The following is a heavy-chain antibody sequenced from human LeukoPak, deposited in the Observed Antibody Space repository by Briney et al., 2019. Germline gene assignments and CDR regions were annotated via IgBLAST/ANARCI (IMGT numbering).Heavy chain of an antibody. Sequence: GASVKVSCKASGGTLSRYAISWVRQAPGQGLEWLGGIIPIFGTANYAQKFQGRVTITADESTSTAYMELSSLRSEDTAVYYCAREWNTATYYWGQGTLVTVSP. CDR2: IIPIFGTA. V-gene: IGHV1-69*13. D-gene: IGHD5-18*01. CDR3: AREWNTATYY. CDR1: GGTLSRYA. J-gene: IGHJ4*02.